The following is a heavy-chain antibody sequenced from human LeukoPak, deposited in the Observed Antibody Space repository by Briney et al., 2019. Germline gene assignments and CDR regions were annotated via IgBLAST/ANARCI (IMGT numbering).Heavy chain of an antibody. CDR2: IKQDGSEK. CDR3: ARDYRNYDFWSGYPRDYGMDV. Sequence: PGGPLRLSCAASGITFSSYWMSRVRQAPGKGLEWVANIKQDGSEKYYVDSVKGRFTISRDNAKNSLYLQMNSLRAEDTAVYYCARDYRNYDFWSGYPRDYGMDVWGQGTTVTVSS. CDR1: GITFSSYW. J-gene: IGHJ6*02. V-gene: IGHV3-7*01. D-gene: IGHD3-3*01.